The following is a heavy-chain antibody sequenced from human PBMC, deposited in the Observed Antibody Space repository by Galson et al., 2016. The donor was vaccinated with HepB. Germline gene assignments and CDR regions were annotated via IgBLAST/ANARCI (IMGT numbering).Heavy chain of an antibody. CDR2: LYYTVTT. D-gene: IGHD6-13*01. V-gene: IGHV4-59*12. CDR3: PREHSMAAAGISYWYFDV. CDR1: AVSINDSF. J-gene: IGHJ2*01. Sequence: SATLSLTCTVSAVSINDSFWSWIRQSPGKGLEWVGFLYYTVTTNYNPSLKSQAPISMDTSKNQFSLRLNSVTGADTAVYYCPREHSMAAAGISYWYFDVWGRGTLVTVSS.